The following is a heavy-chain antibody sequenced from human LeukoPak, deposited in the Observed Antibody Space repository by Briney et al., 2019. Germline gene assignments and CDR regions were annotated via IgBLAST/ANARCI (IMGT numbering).Heavy chain of an antibody. V-gene: IGHV3-23*01. J-gene: IGHJ4*02. D-gene: IGHD3-9*01. CDR3: AKNSFDWLSPFDY. CDR2: INGSGGST. Sequence: GGSLRLSCAASGFIFSSYAMSWVRQAPGKGLEWVSGINGSGGSTYYADSVKGRFTISRDNSKNTLYLHMNSLRDEDTAVYYCAKNSFDWLSPFDYWGRGTLVTVSS. CDR1: GFIFSSYA.